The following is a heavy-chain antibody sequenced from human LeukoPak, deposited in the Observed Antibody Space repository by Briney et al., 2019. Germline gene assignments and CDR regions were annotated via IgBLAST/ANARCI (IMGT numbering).Heavy chain of an antibody. CDR3: AREIRGYSYVALDY. Sequence: SETLSLTCAVSGGSISSSNWWSWVRQPPGKGLESIGEIYHSGSTNYNPSLKSRVTISVDKSKNQFSLKLSSVTAADTAVYYCAREIRGYSYVALDYWGQGTLVTVSS. J-gene: IGHJ4*02. V-gene: IGHV4-4*02. CDR2: IYHSGST. CDR1: GGSISSSNW. D-gene: IGHD5-18*01.